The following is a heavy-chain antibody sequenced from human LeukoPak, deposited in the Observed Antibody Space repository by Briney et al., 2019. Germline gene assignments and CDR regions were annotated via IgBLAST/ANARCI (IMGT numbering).Heavy chain of an antibody. D-gene: IGHD6-25*01. Sequence: GGSLRLSCAASGFTFRSYAMSWVRQAPGKGLEWVSGISASGGSTYYADSVKGRFNISRHNSKNTLDLQMDRLRAEDTAVYYCAKLHSRDYYAYIDYWGQGTLVTVSS. CDR3: AKLHSRDYYAYIDY. CDR1: GFTFRSYA. CDR2: ISASGGST. V-gene: IGHV3-23*01. J-gene: IGHJ4*02.